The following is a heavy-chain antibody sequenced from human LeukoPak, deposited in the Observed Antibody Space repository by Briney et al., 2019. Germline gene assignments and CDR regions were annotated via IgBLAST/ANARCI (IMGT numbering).Heavy chain of an antibody. V-gene: IGHV6-1*01. J-gene: IGHJ6*02. Sequence: SQTLSLTCAISGDSVSSTTAAWNWIRQSPSRGLEWLGRTDYRSKWFHGYAVSMRSRITISPDTSPNPFSLQLNSVTPEDTAFYYCARDTPGPEYYYGMDVWGQGTTVTVSS. D-gene: IGHD1-14*01. CDR2: TDYRSKWFH. CDR1: GDSVSSTTAA. CDR3: ARDTPGPEYYYGMDV.